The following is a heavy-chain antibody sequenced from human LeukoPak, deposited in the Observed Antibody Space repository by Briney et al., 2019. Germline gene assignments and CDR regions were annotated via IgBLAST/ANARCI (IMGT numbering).Heavy chain of an antibody. V-gene: IGHV3-74*01. CDR1: GFTFSSHW. CDR3: ARDLNWGASDY. CDR2: INGDGTSI. Sequence: GGSLRLSCAASGFTFSSHWMYWVRQAPGKGLVWVSRINGDGTSIAYADSVKGRFAISRDNTKNTLYLQMNSLRAEDTAVYYCARDLNWGASDYWGQGTLVTVSS. J-gene: IGHJ4*02. D-gene: IGHD7-27*01.